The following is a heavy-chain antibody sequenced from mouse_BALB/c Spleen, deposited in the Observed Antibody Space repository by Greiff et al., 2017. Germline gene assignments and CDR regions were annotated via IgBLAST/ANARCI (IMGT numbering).Heavy chain of an antibody. CDR3: ASFYDGKAY. V-gene: IGHV5-17*02. D-gene: IGHD2-12*01. CDR2: ISSGSSTI. Sequence: EVQLQESGGGLVQPGGSRKLSCAASGFTFSSFGMHWVRQAPEKGLEWVAYISSGSSTIYYADTVKGRFTISRDNPKNTLFLQMTSLRSEDTAMYYCASFYDGKAYWGQGTLVTVSA. J-gene: IGHJ3*01. CDR1: GFTFSSFG.